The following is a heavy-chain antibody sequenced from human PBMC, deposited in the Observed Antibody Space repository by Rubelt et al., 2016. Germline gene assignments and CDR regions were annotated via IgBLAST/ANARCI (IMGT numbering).Heavy chain of an antibody. CDR3: ATEGGVRGVGDAFDI. V-gene: IGHV3-48*04. Sequence: EVHLLESGGGLVQPGGSLRLSCAASGFTFNSYSMNWVRQAPGKGLEWVSHISGGSSTIYYADSVKGRFTISRDNAKNSLALQMTSLRTDDTAVYYCATEGGVRGVGDAFDIWGQGTVVTVSS. D-gene: IGHD3-10*01. CDR2: ISGGSSTI. J-gene: IGHJ3*02. CDR1: GFTFNSYS.